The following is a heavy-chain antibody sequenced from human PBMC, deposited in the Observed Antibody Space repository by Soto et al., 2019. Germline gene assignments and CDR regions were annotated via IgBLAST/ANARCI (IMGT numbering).Heavy chain of an antibody. CDR3: ARDPGFNSLFEL. J-gene: IGHJ5*02. D-gene: IGHD5-18*01. V-gene: IGHV4-4*02. CDR2: FFHSGST. Sequence: PSETLSLTCTVSGGSISSSNWWCCVRQPPGGGLEWSGEFFHSGSTNYNPSPKSRVPILVDNSNNHFFSQQSSATAEATAVFYFARDPGFNSLFELWGQGTLVTVSS. CDR1: GGSISSSNW.